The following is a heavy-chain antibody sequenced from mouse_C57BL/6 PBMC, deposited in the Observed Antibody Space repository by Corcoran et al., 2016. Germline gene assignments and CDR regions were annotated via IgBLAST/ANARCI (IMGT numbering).Heavy chain of an antibody. D-gene: IGHD3-1*01. CDR2: INTYSGVP. J-gene: IGHJ3*01. V-gene: IGHV9-3*01. CDR1: GYTFTTYG. CDR3: ARSGEAGFAY. Sequence: QLQFVQSGPELKKPGETVKISCTASGYTFTTYGLSCVKQAPGKGLEWLGWINTYSGVPTYADDFKGRFAFSLETSASTAYLQINKLKNEDTATYFWARSGEAGFAYWGQGTLVTVSA.